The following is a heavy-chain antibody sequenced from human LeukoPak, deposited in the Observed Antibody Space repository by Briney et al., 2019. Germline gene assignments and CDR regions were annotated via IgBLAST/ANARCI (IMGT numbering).Heavy chain of an antibody. CDR1: GFTFSNRS. CDR2: ISGSADST. V-gene: IGHV3-23*01. D-gene: IGHD1-7*01. J-gene: IGHJ4*02. CDR3: AKDRARGGTTDFDY. Sequence: GGSLRLSCAASGFTFSNRSMSWVRQAPGKGLEWVSAISGSADSTYYADSVKGQFAISRDNSKNTLYLQMNSLRAEDTAVYFCAKDRARGGTTDFDYWGQGTLVTVSS.